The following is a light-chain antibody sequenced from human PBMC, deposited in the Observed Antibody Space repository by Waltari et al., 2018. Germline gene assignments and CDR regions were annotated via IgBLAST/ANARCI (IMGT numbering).Light chain of an antibody. CDR3: QQYNNCLT. V-gene: IGKV3-15*01. Sequence: EIVMTQSPATLSVSPGERATLSCRASQSVSSNLAWYQQKPGQAPRLLIYGASTRATGIPARFSGSGSGTEFTLTISSLQSEDFAVYYCQQYNNCLTFGQGTRLEIK. CDR2: GAS. CDR1: QSVSSN. J-gene: IGKJ5*01.